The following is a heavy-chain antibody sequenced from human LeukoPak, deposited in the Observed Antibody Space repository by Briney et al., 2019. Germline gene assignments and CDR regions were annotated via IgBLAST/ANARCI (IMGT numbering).Heavy chain of an antibody. J-gene: IGHJ5*02. V-gene: IGHV3-74*01. CDR3: AREGAAGTHYPYWFDP. D-gene: IGHD6-13*01. CDR2: INGDGSSV. CDR1: GFTFSSYW. Sequence: GGSLRLSCAASGFTFSSYWMHWVRQAPGKGLLWVSRINGDGSSVSYADSVKGRFTVSRDNAKNTLHLQVSSLRAEDTAVYYCAREGAAGTHYPYWFDPWGQGTLVTVSS.